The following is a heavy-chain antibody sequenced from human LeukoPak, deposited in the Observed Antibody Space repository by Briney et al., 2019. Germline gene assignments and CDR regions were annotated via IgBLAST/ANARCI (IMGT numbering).Heavy chain of an antibody. CDR1: GFIFNNYG. V-gene: IGHV3-23*01. J-gene: IGHJ4*02. D-gene: IGHD3-22*01. Sequence: GGSLRLSCAASGFIFNNYGLGWVRQAPGKWLEWVSAISNDGGGTTYADFVKGRFSVSRDNSKNTLFLQMNSLRAEDTALYYCAKGSSGYFFDLWGQGTLVTVSS. CDR3: AKGSSGYFFDL. CDR2: ISNDGGGT.